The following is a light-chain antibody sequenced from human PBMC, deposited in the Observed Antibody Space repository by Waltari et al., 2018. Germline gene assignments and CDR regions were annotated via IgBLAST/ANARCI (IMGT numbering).Light chain of an antibody. CDR3: QQGSSWPRT. CDR2: SAS. V-gene: IGKV3-11*01. CDR1: QSINNY. Sequence: DIVLTQSPATLSLSPGERATLSCRASQSINNYLAWYQQKPGQAPRLLIYSASNRATGIPARFSGSGSGTDFFLTISSLDPEDFAVYYCQQGSSWPRTFGQGTRVEIK. J-gene: IGKJ1*01.